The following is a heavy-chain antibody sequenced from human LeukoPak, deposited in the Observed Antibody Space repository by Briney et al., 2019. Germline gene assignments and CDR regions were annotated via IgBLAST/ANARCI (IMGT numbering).Heavy chain of an antibody. CDR3: AREGVAAAFYYYYYMDV. CDR1: GFTFSPYW. D-gene: IGHD6-13*01. Sequence: PGGSLRLSCAASGFTFSPYWMHWVRQAPGKGLVWVSRINTDGSSTNYADSVKGRFTISRDNAKNTLYLQMNSLRAEDTAVYYCAREGVAAAFYYYYYMDVWGKGTTVTVSS. V-gene: IGHV3-74*01. CDR2: INTDGSST. J-gene: IGHJ6*03.